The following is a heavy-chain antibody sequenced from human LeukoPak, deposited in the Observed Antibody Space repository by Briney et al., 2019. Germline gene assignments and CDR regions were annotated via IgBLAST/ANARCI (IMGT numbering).Heavy chain of an antibody. CDR3: ATSTHYYDSSGYHPLGY. D-gene: IGHD3-22*01. J-gene: IGHJ4*02. CDR2: ITPNSGGT. CDR1: GGTFSSYA. Sequence: GASVKISCKASGGTFSSYAISWGRQAPGQGLEWMGWITPNSGGTNFAQKFQGRVTMTRDTSTSTAYMELSRLTSDDTAVYYCATSTHYYDSSGYHPLGYWGQGTLVTVSS. V-gene: IGHV1-2*02.